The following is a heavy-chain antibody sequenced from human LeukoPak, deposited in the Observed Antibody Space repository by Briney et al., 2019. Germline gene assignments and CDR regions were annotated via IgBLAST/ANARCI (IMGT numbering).Heavy chain of an antibody. D-gene: IGHD3-10*01. Sequence: PGGSLRLSCAASGFTFSSYGMHWVRQAPGKGLDWVAVISYDGSNKYYADSVKGRFTISRDNSKNTLYLQMNSLRAEDTAVYYCAKEGYYYGSGSYSYFDYWGQGTLVTVSS. CDR1: GFTFSSYG. J-gene: IGHJ4*02. CDR3: AKEGYYYGSGSYSYFDY. V-gene: IGHV3-30*18. CDR2: ISYDGSNK.